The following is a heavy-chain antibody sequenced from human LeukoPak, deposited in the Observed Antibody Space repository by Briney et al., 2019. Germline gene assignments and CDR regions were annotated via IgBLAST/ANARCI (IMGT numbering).Heavy chain of an antibody. CDR2: IYYSGST. D-gene: IGHD5-12*01. Sequence: SETLFLTCTVSGGSISSSSYYWGWIRQPPGKGLEWIGSIYYSGSTYYNPSLKSRVTISVYTSKNQFSLKLSSVTAADTAVYYCARGGGYDYPHVGYYYYYMDVWGKGTTVTVSS. V-gene: IGHV4-39*07. J-gene: IGHJ6*03. CDR3: ARGGGYDYPHVGYYYYYMDV. CDR1: GGSISSSSYY.